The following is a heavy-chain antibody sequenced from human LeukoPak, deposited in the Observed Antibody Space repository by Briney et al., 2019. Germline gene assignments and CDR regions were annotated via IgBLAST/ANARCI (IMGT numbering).Heavy chain of an antibody. CDR1: GGSISSYY. V-gene: IGHV4-59*08. CDR2: IYYTGST. CDR3: GRPFRSGSYYTSLDY. Sequence: PSETLSLTCTVSGGSISSYYWTWIRQPPGKGLEWIGYIYYTGSTNYNPSLKSRVTISVDTSKNQFSLKLSSVTAADTAVYYCGRPFRSGSYYTSLDYWGQGTLVTVSS. D-gene: IGHD3-10*01. J-gene: IGHJ4*02.